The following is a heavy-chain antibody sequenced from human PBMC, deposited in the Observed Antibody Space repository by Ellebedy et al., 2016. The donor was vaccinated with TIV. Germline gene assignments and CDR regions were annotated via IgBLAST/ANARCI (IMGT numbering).Heavy chain of an antibody. CDR3: ARTNKNYVLD. CDR1: GGSFSGYY. D-gene: IGHD3-16*01. V-gene: IGHV4-34*01. CDR2: INHSGST. J-gene: IGHJ4*02. Sequence: SETLSLXXAVYGGSFSGYYWTWVRQPPGKGLEWIGEINHSGSTNYNPSLKSRVTISVDTSKNQFSLKLNSVTAADTAVYYCARTNKNYVLDWGRGTLVTVSS.